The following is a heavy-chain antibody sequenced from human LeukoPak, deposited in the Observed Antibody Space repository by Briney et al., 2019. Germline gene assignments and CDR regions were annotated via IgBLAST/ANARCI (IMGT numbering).Heavy chain of an antibody. J-gene: IGHJ4*02. V-gene: IGHV1-2*02. D-gene: IGHD3-3*01. CDR2: INPNSGGT. CDR1: GYTFTGYY. CDR3: ARAYYDFWSGYYSSGDDDY. Sequence: ASVKVSCKASGYTFTGYYMHWVRQAPGQGHERMGWINPNSGGTNYAQKFQGRVDRTRDTSISTAYMELRRLRSDDTAVYYCARAYYDFWSGYYSSGDDDYWGQGTLVTVSS.